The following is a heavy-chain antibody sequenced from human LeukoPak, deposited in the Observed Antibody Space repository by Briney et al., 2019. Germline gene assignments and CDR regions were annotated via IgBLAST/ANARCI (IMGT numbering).Heavy chain of an antibody. Sequence: GGSMRLSWAASGFTVSNNYISWVRQAPGKGLEWVPVLYAGGSTYYAEPVKGRFTVSRDNSNNTLFLRMNSLRPEDTAVYYCASRYAGTYSLNFWGQGTLVTVSS. CDR1: GFTVSNNY. D-gene: IGHD1-26*01. CDR3: ASRYAGTYSLNF. CDR2: LYAGGST. V-gene: IGHV3-66*01. J-gene: IGHJ4*02.